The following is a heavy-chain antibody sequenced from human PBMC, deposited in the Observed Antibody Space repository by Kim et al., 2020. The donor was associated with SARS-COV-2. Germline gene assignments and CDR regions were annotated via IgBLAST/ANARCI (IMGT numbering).Heavy chain of an antibody. CDR3: AGGTRDQASRSFDY. V-gene: IGHV3-73*01. CDR1: GFTFSGSA. J-gene: IGHJ4*02. CDR2: IRSKADNYAT. D-gene: IGHD2-21*01. Sequence: GGSLRLSCAASGFTFSGSAMHWVRQASGEGLEWVGRIRSKADNYATAYAASVKGRFTISRDDSKNTAYLQMNSLETEDTAVYYCAGGTRDQASRSFDYWGQGTLVTVSS.